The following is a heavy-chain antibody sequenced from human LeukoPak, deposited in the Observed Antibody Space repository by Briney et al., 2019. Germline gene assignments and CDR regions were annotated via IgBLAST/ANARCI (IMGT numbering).Heavy chain of an antibody. CDR2: MNPNSGNT. Sequence: ASVKVSCKASGYTFTSYDINWVRQATGQGLEWMGWMNPNSGNTGYAQKFQGRITMTRNTSISTAYMELSSLRAEDTAVYYCAKDLVLLWFGESSFDYWGQGTLVTVSS. D-gene: IGHD3-10*01. J-gene: IGHJ4*02. CDR3: AKDLVLLWFGESSFDY. V-gene: IGHV1-8*01. CDR1: GYTFTSYD.